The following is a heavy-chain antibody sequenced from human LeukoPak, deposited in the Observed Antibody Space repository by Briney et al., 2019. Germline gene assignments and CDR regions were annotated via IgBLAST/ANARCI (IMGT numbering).Heavy chain of an antibody. Sequence: VASVKVSCKASGYTFSNHGISWVRQAPGQGLEWMGWISAYNGNTNYAQKLQGRVTMTTNTSTSTAYMELRSLRSDDTAVYYCARVRGYYDSSGYLLYYFDYWGQGTLVTVSS. CDR2: ISAYNGNT. D-gene: IGHD3-22*01. J-gene: IGHJ4*02. CDR3: ARVRGYYDSSGYLLYYFDY. V-gene: IGHV1-18*01. CDR1: GYTFSNHG.